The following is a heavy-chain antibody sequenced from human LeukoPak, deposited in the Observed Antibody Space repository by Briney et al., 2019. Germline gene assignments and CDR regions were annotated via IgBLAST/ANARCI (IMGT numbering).Heavy chain of an antibody. CDR2: IWYDGSNK. CDR3: ARGIRLWAALKWGHYYGMDV. D-gene: IGHD2-15*01. V-gene: IGHV3-33*01. J-gene: IGHJ6*02. CDR1: GFTFSSYG. Sequence: GGSLRLSCAASGFTFSSYGMHWVRQAPGKGLVWVAVIWYDGSNKYYADSVKGRFTISRDNSKNTLYLQMNSLRAEDTAVYYCARGIRLWAALKWGHYYGMDVWGQGTTVTVSS.